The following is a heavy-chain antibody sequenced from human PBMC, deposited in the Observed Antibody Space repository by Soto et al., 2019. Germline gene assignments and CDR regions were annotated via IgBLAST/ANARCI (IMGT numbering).Heavy chain of an antibody. J-gene: IGHJ5*02. CDR3: AREIQLIAAAGNNWFEP. D-gene: IGHD6-13*01. Sequence: SVKVSCKASGGTCSSYTISWVRRAPGQGLEWMGRIIPILGIANYAQKFQGRVTITADKSTSTAYMELSSLRSEDTAVYYCAREIQLIAAAGNNWFEPWGQGTLGNVSS. V-gene: IGHV1-69*04. CDR2: IIPILGIA. CDR1: GGTCSSYT.